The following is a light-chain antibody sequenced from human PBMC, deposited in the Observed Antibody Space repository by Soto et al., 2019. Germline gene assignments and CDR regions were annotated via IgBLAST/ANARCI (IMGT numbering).Light chain of an antibody. V-gene: IGLV2-8*01. J-gene: IGLJ2*01. CDR3: ASYGGRDDMI. CDR1: SSDVGGYDR. Sequence: QSALTQTPSASGSPGQSVTISCTGTSSDVGGYDRVSWFQQHPGKAPKLTIYGVTDRISGVPDRFSGSKSGNTASLTVSGLQAEDEADYYCASYGGRDDMIFGGGTKLTVL. CDR2: GVT.